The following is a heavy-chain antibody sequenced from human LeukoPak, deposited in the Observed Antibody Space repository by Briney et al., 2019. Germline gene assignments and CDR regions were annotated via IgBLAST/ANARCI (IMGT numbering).Heavy chain of an antibody. D-gene: IGHD3-3*01. Sequence: SETLSLTCTVSGGSISSYYWSWIRQPAGKGLEWIGRIYTSGSTNYNPSLKSRVTMSVDTSKNQFSLKLSSVTAADTAVYYSARGGKNYDFWSGCYFDDAFDIWGQGTMVTVSS. V-gene: IGHV4-4*07. CDR2: IYTSGST. J-gene: IGHJ3*02. CDR3: ARGGKNYDFWSGCYFDDAFDI. CDR1: GGSISSYY.